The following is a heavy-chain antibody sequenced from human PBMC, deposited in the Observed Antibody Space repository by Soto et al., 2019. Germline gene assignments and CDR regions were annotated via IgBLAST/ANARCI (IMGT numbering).Heavy chain of an antibody. CDR2: IWYDGSDK. CDR3: AFGNLSYYFDF. J-gene: IGHJ4*02. V-gene: IGHV3-33*01. D-gene: IGHD3-16*01. CDR1: GFTFSGFG. Sequence: LRLSCSASGFTFSGFGMHWVRQAPGKGLEWVAIIWYDGSDKYYADSVKGRFTISRDNSKNTLYLQMNSLRAEDTAVYHCAFGNLSYYFDFWGQGTPVTVSS.